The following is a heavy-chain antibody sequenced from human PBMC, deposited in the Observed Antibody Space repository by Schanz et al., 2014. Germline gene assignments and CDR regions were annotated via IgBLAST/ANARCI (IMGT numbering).Heavy chain of an antibody. D-gene: IGHD3-3*01. CDR2: IHTGSGNT. CDR3: ASGEARVTSSGVVIVPMNV. V-gene: IGHV1-3*04. CDR1: GYTFAGHA. Sequence: QVQLVQSGAEVKKPGASVKVSCQASGYTFAGHAVHWVRQAPGQGPEWVGWIHTGSGNTKYSQKCEGRVAITRDTAASIVYMELSSLRSEDTAVCFCASGEARVTSSGVVIVPMNVWGKGTTVIVSS. J-gene: IGHJ6*03.